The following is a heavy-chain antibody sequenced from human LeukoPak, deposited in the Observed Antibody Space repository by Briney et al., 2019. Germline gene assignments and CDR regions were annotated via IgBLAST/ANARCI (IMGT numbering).Heavy chain of an antibody. CDR2: IYTSGST. CDR1: GGSISSYY. D-gene: IGHD6-19*01. J-gene: IGHJ4*02. CDR3: ARLAVAGTEGIFDY. Sequence: SETLSLTCTVFGGSISSYYWSWIRQPPGKGLEWIGYIYTSGSTNYNPSLKSRVTISVDTSKNQFSLKLSSVTAADTAVYYCARLAVAGTEGIFDYWGQGTLVTVSS. V-gene: IGHV4-4*09.